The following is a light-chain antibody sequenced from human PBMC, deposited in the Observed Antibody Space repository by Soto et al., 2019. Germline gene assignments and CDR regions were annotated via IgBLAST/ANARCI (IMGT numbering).Light chain of an antibody. J-gene: IGLJ2*01. Sequence: QSVLTQPASVSGSPGQSITISCTGTSSDVGGYNYVSWYQQHPGKAPKLMIYDVSNRPSGVSNRFSGSKSGNTASLTISGLQAEDEAYYYCSSYTSSSTLEVVFGGGTKLTVL. CDR2: DVS. CDR1: SSDVGGYNY. CDR3: SSYTSSSTLEVV. V-gene: IGLV2-14*01.